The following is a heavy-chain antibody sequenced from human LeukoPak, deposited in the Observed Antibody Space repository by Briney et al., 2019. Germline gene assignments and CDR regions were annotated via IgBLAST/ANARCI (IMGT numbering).Heavy chain of an antibody. CDR1: GFTFSDYY. CDR2: IKQDGSEK. V-gene: IGHV3-7*01. Sequence: GGSLRLSCAASGFTFSDYYMSWIRQAPGRGLEWVANIKQDGSEKFYMDSVKGRFTISRDNDKNTLYLQMNSLRAEDTAVYYCAKGWLELTSGYFDYWGQGTLVTVSS. D-gene: IGHD1-7*01. CDR3: AKGWLELTSGYFDY. J-gene: IGHJ4*02.